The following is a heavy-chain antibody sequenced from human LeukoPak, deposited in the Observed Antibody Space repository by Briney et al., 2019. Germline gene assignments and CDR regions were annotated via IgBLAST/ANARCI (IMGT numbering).Heavy chain of an antibody. D-gene: IGHD5-18*01. CDR3: ARAIGSWGYNYLDY. Sequence: GRTLRLSCAASGFTFSRNGMHCVRQAPGKGLDWVAVIWFDGSNKLYADSVRGRFTISRDNSKNTLYLQMNSLRAEDTALYYCARAIGSWGYNYLDYWGQGTLVTVSS. CDR2: IWFDGSNK. V-gene: IGHV3-33*01. J-gene: IGHJ4*02. CDR1: GFTFSRNG.